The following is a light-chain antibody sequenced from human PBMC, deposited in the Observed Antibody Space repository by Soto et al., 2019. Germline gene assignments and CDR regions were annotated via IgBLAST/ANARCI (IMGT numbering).Light chain of an antibody. CDR3: QQLNSYAPWT. CDR2: GAS. J-gene: IGKJ1*01. CDR1: QSVSSSY. V-gene: IGKV3D-20*02. Sequence: EIVMTQSPATLSVSPGERATLSCRASQSVSSSYLAWYQQKPGQAPRLLIYGASSRATGIPDRFSGSGSGTDFTLTISSLQPEDFATYYCQQLNSYAPWTFGQGTKVDIK.